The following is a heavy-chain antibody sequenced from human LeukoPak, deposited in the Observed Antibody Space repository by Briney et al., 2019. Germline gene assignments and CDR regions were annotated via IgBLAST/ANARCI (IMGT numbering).Heavy chain of an antibody. Sequence: GRSLRLSCAASGFTFSSHAMHWVRQAPGKGLEWVAVISYDGSNKYYADSVKGRFTISRDNSKNTLYLQMNSLRAEDTAVYYCASLPVAAAGTSFVPEDYWGQGTLVTVSS. D-gene: IGHD6-13*01. V-gene: IGHV3-30*04. CDR1: GFTFSSHA. CDR2: ISYDGSNK. J-gene: IGHJ4*02. CDR3: ASLPVAAAGTSFVPEDY.